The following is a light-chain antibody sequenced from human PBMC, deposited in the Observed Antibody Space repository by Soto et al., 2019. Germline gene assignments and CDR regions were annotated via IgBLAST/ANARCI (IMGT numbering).Light chain of an antibody. CDR2: EVS. J-gene: IGLJ2*01. CDR3: SSYAGSNSIHVV. V-gene: IGLV2-8*01. Sequence: QSVLTQPPSASGSPGQSVTISCTGTSSDVGGYNYVYWYQQHPGKAPKLLIYEVSKRPSGVPDRFSGSKSGNTASLTVSGLQAEDEADYYCSSYAGSNSIHVVFGGGTKLTVL. CDR1: SSDVGGYNY.